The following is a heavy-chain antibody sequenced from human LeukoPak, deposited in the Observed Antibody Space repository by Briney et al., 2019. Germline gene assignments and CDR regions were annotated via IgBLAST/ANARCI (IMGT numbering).Heavy chain of an antibody. Sequence: SETLSLTCTVSGGSISSSSYYWSWIRQPPGKGLEWIGYIYYSGSTNYNPSLKSRVTISVDTSKNQFSLKLSSVTAADTAVYYCARALRAYMDVWGKGTTVTVSS. J-gene: IGHJ6*03. CDR1: GGSISSSSYY. D-gene: IGHD3-10*01. CDR2: IYYSGST. CDR3: ARALRAYMDV. V-gene: IGHV4-61*01.